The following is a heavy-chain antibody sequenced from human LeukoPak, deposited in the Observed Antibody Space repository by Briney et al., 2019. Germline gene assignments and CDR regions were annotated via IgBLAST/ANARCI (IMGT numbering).Heavy chain of an antibody. CDR1: GGSISSGGYY. CDR3: ARDSYGDYYYDY. D-gene: IGHD5-18*01. CDR2: IYYSGST. Sequence: SQTLSLTCTVSGGSISSGGYYWSWIRQHPGKGLEWIGYIYYSGSTYYNPSLKSRVTISVDTSKNQFSLKLSSVTAADTAVYYCARDSYGDYYYDYWGQGTLVTVSS. J-gene: IGHJ4*02. V-gene: IGHV4-31*03.